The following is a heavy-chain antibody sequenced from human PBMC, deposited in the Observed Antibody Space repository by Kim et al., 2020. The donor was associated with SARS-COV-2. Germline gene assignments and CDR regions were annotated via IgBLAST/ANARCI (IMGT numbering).Heavy chain of an antibody. J-gene: IGHJ6*02. D-gene: IGHD3-10*01. CDR3: ARLRGGAYGMDV. Sequence: GGSLRLSCAASGFNVNSDYMSWVRQAPGKGLEWVSVMYIGGSTYYVDAVKGRFTISRDDSKNTVYLQMNSLRADDTAVYYCARLRGGAYGMDVWGPGTTVTVSS. V-gene: IGHV3-53*01. CDR1: GFNVNSDY. CDR2: MYIGGST.